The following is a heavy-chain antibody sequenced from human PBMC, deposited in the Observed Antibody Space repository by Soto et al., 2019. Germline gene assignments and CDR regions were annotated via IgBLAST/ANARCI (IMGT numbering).Heavy chain of an antibody. CDR3: AHRQRTVYFDY. J-gene: IGHJ4*02. CDR1: AFSLRTSGVG. D-gene: IGHD4-17*01. CDR2: IYWDDDK. Sequence: RPKLVSPTQSLTLSCSVSAFSLRTSGVGVGWIRQPPGKALEWLALIYWDDDKRYSPSLKSRLTITEDTSKNQVVLTMTNMDPVDTATYYCAHRQRTVYFDYWGQGTLVTVSS. V-gene: IGHV2-5*02.